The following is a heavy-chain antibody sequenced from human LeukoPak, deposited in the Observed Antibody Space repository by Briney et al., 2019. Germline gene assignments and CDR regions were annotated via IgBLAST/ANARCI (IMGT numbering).Heavy chain of an antibody. D-gene: IGHD2-15*01. CDR1: GFTLSSYD. CDR3: ARGGYSSGYYYYYYGMDV. CDR2: IGTAGDT. V-gene: IGHV3-13*01. J-gene: IGHJ6*02. Sequence: GGSLRLSCAASGFTLSSYDMHWVRQATGKGLEWVSAIGTAGDTYYPGSVKGRFTISRENAKNSLYLQMNSLRAGDTAVYYCARGGYSSGYYYYYYGMDVWGQGTTVTVSS.